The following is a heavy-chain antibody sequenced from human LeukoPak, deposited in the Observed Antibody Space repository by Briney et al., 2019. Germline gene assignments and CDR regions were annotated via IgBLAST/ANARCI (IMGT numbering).Heavy chain of an antibody. Sequence: SGGSLKLSCAASGFTFSSYWMSWVRQAPGKGLEWVAVIWYDGSNKYYADSVKGRFTISRDNSKNTLYLQMNSLRAEDTAVYYCAKDQAGFGELFSDAFDIWGQGTMVTVSS. V-gene: IGHV3-33*06. CDR2: IWYDGSNK. J-gene: IGHJ3*02. D-gene: IGHD3-10*01. CDR3: AKDQAGFGELFSDAFDI. CDR1: GFTFSSYW.